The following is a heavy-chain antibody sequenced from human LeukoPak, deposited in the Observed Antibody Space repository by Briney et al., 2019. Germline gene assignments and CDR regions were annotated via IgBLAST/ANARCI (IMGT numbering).Heavy chain of an antibody. D-gene: IGHD1-26*01. CDR2: IYYSGST. V-gene: IGHV4-39*01. J-gene: IGHJ4*02. Sequence: SETLSLTCTVSGGSISSSSYSWGWIRQPPGKGLEWIGSIYYSGSTYYNPSLRSRVTISVDTSKNQFSLKLRSVTAADTAVYYCATWDSGRYSQIDNWGQGTLVTVSS. CDR1: GGSISSSSYS. CDR3: ATWDSGRYSQIDN.